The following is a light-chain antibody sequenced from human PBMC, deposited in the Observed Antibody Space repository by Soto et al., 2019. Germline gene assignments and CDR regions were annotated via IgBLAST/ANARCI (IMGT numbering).Light chain of an antibody. CDR2: ASS. CDR3: QQYYDWPPEVT. Sequence: EIVLTQSPATLSVSPGERVTLSCRASQSIRTNLAWYQRKPGQAPRLLIYASSIRSPGTPDRFSGSGSGTELSLTLSSLQSEDFAVYFCQQYYDWPPEVTFGPGTKVDIK. CDR1: QSIRTN. J-gene: IGKJ3*01. V-gene: IGKV3-15*01.